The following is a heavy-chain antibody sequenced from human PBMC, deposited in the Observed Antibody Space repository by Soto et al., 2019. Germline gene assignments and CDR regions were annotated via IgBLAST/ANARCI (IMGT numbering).Heavy chain of an antibody. Sequence: ASVKVSCKTSGYTFHIYGITWVRQAPGRGPEWMGWISTYTGKTDYTQSLQGRVTMTTDTSTGTAYLEVRSLRSDDTAVYFCARDVYSGSGDAFDLWGQGTMVTVSS. V-gene: IGHV1-18*01. CDR1: GYTFHIYG. J-gene: IGHJ3*01. CDR2: ISTYTGKT. D-gene: IGHD6-6*01. CDR3: ARDVYSGSGDAFDL.